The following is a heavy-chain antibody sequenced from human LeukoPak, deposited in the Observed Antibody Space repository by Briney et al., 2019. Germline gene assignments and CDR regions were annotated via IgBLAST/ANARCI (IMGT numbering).Heavy chain of an antibody. J-gene: IGHJ5*02. D-gene: IGHD5-24*01. CDR3: ASEVKVEMATIT. V-gene: IGHV1-2*02. CDR1: GYTFTGYY. CDR2: INPNSGGT. Sequence: ASVRVSCKASGYTFTGYYMHWVRQAPGQGLEWMGWINPNSGGTNYAQKFQGRVTMTRDTSISTAYMELSRLRSDDTAVYYCASEVKVEMATITWGQGTLVTVSS.